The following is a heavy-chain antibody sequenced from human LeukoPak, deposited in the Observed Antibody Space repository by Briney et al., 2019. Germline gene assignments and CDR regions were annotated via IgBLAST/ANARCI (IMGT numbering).Heavy chain of an antibody. D-gene: IGHD2-2*01. Sequence: PGGSLRLSCAASGFTFSSYAMSWVRQAPGKGREWVSAISGGGGSTYYADSVKGRFTISRDNSKNTLYLQMNSLRAEDTAVYYCAKKGDIVVVPAALIDYWGQGTLVTVSS. CDR1: GFTFSSYA. CDR3: AKKGDIVVVPAALIDY. CDR2: ISGGGGST. J-gene: IGHJ4*02. V-gene: IGHV3-23*01.